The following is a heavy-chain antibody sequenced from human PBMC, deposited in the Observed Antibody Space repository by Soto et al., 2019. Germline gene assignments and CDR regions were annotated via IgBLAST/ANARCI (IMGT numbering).Heavy chain of an antibody. V-gene: IGHV5-51*01. Sequence: PGESLKISCKGSGYSFTSYWIGWVRQMPGKGLEWMGIIYPGDSDTRYSPSFQGQVTISADKSISTAYLQWSSLKASDTAMYYCARVANSGYDFEAFDIWGQGTMVTVSS. J-gene: IGHJ3*02. CDR2: IYPGDSDT. D-gene: IGHD5-12*01. CDR1: GYSFTSYW. CDR3: ARVANSGYDFEAFDI.